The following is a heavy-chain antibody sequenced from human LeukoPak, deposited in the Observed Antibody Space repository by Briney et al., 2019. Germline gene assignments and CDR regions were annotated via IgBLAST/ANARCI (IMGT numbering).Heavy chain of an antibody. D-gene: IGHD3-3*01. CDR1: GFTFSDYY. J-gene: IGHJ6*03. V-gene: IGHV3-11*04. CDR2: ISSSGSTI. Sequence: GGSLRLSCAASGFTFSDYYMSWIRQAPGKGLGWVSYISSSGSTIYYADSVKGRFTISRDNAKNSLYLQMNSLRAEDTAVYYCARDRRFLEWASYYMDVWGKGTTVTVSS. CDR3: ARDRRFLEWASYYMDV.